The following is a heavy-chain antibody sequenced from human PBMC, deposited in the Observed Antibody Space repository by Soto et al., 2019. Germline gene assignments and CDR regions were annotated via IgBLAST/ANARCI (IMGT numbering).Heavy chain of an antibody. CDR1: GFTFSSYG. V-gene: IGHV3-30*18. CDR2: ISYDGSNK. J-gene: IGHJ6*02. CDR3: AKDISRVPYDILTGYYQADV. Sequence: GGSLRLSCAASGFTFSSYGMHWVRQAPGKGLEWVAVISYDGSNKYYADSVKGRFTISRDNSKNTLYLQMNSLRAEDTAVYYCAKDISRVPYDILTGYYQADVWGQGTTVTVSS. D-gene: IGHD3-9*01.